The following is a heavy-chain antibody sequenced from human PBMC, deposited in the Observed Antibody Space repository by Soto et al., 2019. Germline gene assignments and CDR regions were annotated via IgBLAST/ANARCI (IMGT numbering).Heavy chain of an antibody. J-gene: IGHJ4*02. V-gene: IGHV3-23*01. D-gene: IGHD4-17*01. CDR2: IHGGGTGT. Sequence: EVQLLESGGGLVQSGGSLRLSCAASGFTFSNYAMNWVRQAPGKGLEWVSGIHGGGTGTFYAESVKGRFTISRDNSKSTLFLQLNSLRAEDTAVYYCARGAVREADYGDDYWGQGTLVTVSS. CDR3: ARGAVREADYGDDY. CDR1: GFTFSNYA.